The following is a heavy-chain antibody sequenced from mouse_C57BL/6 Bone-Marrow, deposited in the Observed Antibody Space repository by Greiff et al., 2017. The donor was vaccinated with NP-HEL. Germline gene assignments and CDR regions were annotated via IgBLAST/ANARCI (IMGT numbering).Heavy chain of an antibody. D-gene: IGHD1-1*02. Sequence: QVQLKQSGAELARPGASVKLSCKASGYTFTSYGISWVKQRTGQGLEWIGEIYPRSGNTYYNEKFKGKATLTADKSSSTAYMELRSLTSEDSAVYFCALWLQAWFAYWGQGTLVTVSA. CDR3: ALWLQAWFAY. CDR1: GYTFTSYG. CDR2: IYPRSGNT. J-gene: IGHJ3*01. V-gene: IGHV1-81*01.